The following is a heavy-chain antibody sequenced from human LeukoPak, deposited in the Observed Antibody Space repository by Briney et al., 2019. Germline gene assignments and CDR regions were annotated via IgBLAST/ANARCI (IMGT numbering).Heavy chain of an antibody. Sequence: GGSLRLSCAASGFTFSRFSMNWVRQAPGKGLEWVSSISSSSDVYYADSLKGRFTISRDNAKNSLYLQMNSLRAEDTAVYYCARDGQLERRAFDIWGQGTMVTVSS. D-gene: IGHD1-1*01. CDR3: ARDGQLERRAFDI. J-gene: IGHJ3*02. CDR1: GFTFSRFS. V-gene: IGHV3-21*01. CDR2: ISSSSDV.